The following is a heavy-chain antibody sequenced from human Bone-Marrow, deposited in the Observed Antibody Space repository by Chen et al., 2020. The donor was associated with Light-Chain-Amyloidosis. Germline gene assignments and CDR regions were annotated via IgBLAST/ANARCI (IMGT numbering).Heavy chain of an antibody. CDR2: INAGNGNT. Sequence: QVQLVQSGAEVKKPGASVKVSCKASGYTFTNYALHWVRQAPGQRLEWMGWINAGNGNTKYSQMFQGRVTITRDTSASIAYMELCSLRSEDTAVYYCARDRFYGSGSYYIFDYWGQGTLVTVSS. CDR1: GYTFTNYA. CDR3: ARDRFYGSGSYYIFDY. V-gene: IGHV1-3*01. D-gene: IGHD3-10*01. J-gene: IGHJ4*02.